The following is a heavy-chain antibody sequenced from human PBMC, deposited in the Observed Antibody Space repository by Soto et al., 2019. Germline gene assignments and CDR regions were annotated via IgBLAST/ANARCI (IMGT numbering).Heavy chain of an antibody. CDR2: IIPIFGTA. V-gene: IGHV1-69*06. J-gene: IGHJ3*02. CDR1: GVTFSSYA. CDR3: ARERGYYDSSGSRGNADAFDI. D-gene: IGHD3-22*01. Sequence: SVKVSCKASGVTFSSYAISWVRQAPGKGLGRMGGIIPIFGTANYAQKFQGRVTITADKSTITAYMALSSLKSEDTGVYYYARERGYYDSSGSRGNADAFDIWGQGTMVTVSS.